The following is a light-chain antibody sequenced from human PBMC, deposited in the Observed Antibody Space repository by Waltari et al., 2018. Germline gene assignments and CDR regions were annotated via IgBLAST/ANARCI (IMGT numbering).Light chain of an antibody. CDR3: QQSYITAYT. Sequence: DIQMTQSPSTLSASVGDTVTITCRASQSISTWLAWYQQKPGKAPKLLIYDASILESGVPSRFSGSGSGTEFTLTISSLQPDDFATYYCQQSYITAYTFGQGTKVEIQ. CDR1: QSISTW. V-gene: IGKV1-5*01. CDR2: DAS. J-gene: IGKJ2*01.